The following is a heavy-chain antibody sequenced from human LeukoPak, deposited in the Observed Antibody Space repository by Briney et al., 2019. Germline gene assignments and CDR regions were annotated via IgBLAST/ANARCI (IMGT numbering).Heavy chain of an antibody. CDR2: SRDKANSYIT. D-gene: IGHD3-22*01. V-gene: IGHV3-72*01. Sequence: GGSLRLSCAASGFTFNTYTMNWVRQAPGKGLERVARSRDKANSYITEYAASVKGRFTISRDDSKNSLYLQMNSLKTEDTAVYYCARRGSSSGYQPFDYWGQGTLVTVSS. CDR3: ARRGSSSGYQPFDY. CDR1: GFTFNTYT. J-gene: IGHJ4*02.